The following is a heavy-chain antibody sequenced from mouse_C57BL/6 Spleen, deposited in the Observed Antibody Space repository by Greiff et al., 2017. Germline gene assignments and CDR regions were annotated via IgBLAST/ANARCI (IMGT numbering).Heavy chain of an antibody. Sequence: VQLQQSGPGLVAPSQSLSITCTVSGFSLTSYGVHWVRQPPGKGLEWLVVIWSDGSTTYNSAPKSRLSNSKDNYKSQVFLKMNSLQTDDTAMYYCARNGYYSYYAMDYWGQGTSVTVSS. V-gene: IGHV2-6*02. CDR2: IWSDGST. J-gene: IGHJ4*01. D-gene: IGHD2-3*01. CDR3: ARNGYYSYYAMDY. CDR1: GFSLTSYG.